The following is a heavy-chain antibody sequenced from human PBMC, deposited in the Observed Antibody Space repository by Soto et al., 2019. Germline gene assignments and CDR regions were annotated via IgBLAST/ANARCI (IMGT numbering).Heavy chain of an antibody. J-gene: IGHJ4*02. CDR2: ISAYNGNT. Sequence: QVQLVQSGAEVKKPGASVKVSCKASGYTFTSYGISWVRQAPGQGLEWMGWISAYNGNTKYAQKLQGRVTMTTDTPTSTAYRELRPLRSDDPAVYYCARDSPPVDYWAQEPLVTFPS. V-gene: IGHV1-18*01. CDR1: GYTFTSYG. CDR3: ARDSPPVDY.